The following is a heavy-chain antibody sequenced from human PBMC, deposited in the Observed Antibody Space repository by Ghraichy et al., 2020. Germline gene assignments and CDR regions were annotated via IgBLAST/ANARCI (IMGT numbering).Heavy chain of an antibody. CDR3: AKGEHNYGQYDFDY. Sequence: GGSLRLSCAASGFTFSSYAMSWVRQAPGKGLEWVSSISDSGGSTYYADSVKGRFTISRDNSKNTLYLQMNSLRAEDTATYYCAKGEHNYGQYDFDYWGQGTLVTVSS. J-gene: IGHJ4*02. CDR2: ISDSGGST. V-gene: IGHV3-23*01. D-gene: IGHD4-11*01. CDR1: GFTFSSYA.